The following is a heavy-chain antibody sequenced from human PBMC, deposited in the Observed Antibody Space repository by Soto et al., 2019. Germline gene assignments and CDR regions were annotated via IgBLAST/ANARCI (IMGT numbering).Heavy chain of an antibody. CDR1: GGSISSSSYY. D-gene: IGHD3-10*01. V-gene: IGHV4-39*01. J-gene: IGHJ6*02. Sequence: SETLSLTCTVSGGSISSSSYYWGWIRQPPGKGLEWIGSIYYSGSTYYNPSLKSRVTISVDTSKNQFSLKRSSVTAADTAVYYCARQAQWFGELLAIYYYYGMDVWGQGTTVTVSS. CDR3: ARQAQWFGELLAIYYYYGMDV. CDR2: IYYSGST.